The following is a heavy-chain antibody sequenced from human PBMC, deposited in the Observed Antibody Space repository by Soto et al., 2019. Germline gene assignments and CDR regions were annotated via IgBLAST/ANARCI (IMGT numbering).Heavy chain of an antibody. Sequence: WASVKVSCKASGYTFTSYAMHWVRQAPGQRLEWMGWINAGNGNTKYSQKFQGRVTITRDTSASTAYMELSSLRSEDTAVYYCARAPPIAGSWADAFDIWGQGTMVTVSS. CDR1: GYTFTSYA. CDR3: ARAPPIAGSWADAFDI. CDR2: INAGNGNT. V-gene: IGHV1-3*01. J-gene: IGHJ3*02. D-gene: IGHD6-13*01.